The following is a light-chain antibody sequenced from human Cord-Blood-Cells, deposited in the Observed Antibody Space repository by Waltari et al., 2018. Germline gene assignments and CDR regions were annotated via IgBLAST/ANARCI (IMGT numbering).Light chain of an antibody. CDR3: MQGIHLPT. CDR2: EVS. J-gene: IGKJ3*01. Sequence: DIVMTQTPLSLSVTPGQPASISCKSSQSLLHRDGKTYLYWYLQKPGQSQQLLIYEVSIGFSGVPDRFSGRGSGTDFTLIISRVEAEDVGVYYCMQGIHLPTFGPGTKVDIK. CDR1: QSLLHRDGKTY. V-gene: IGKV2-29*02.